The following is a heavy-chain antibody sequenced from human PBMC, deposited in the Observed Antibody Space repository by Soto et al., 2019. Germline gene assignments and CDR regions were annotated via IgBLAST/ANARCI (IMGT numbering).Heavy chain of an antibody. V-gene: IGHV3-23*01. CDR1: GFTFSSYA. D-gene: IGHD6-19*01. Sequence: GGSLRLSCAASGFTFSSYAMSWVRQAPGKGLEWVSAISGSGGSTYYADSVKGRFTISRDNSKNTLYLQMNSLRAEDTAVYYCSKDGIAVAGSSKKYFQHWGQGTLVTVSS. CDR3: SKDGIAVAGSSKKYFQH. J-gene: IGHJ1*01. CDR2: ISGSGGST.